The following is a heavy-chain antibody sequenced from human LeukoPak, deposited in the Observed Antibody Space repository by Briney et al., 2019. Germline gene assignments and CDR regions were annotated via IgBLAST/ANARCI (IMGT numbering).Heavy chain of an antibody. CDR3: ARGVGYCSSTSCYAGKIYPPET. V-gene: IGHV4-59*01. CDR2: IYYSGST. Sequence: SETLSLTCTVSGGSISSYYWSWIRQPPGKGLEWIGYIYYSGSTNYNPSLKSLITISVDTSKNQFSLKLSSVTAADTAVYYCARGVGYCSSTSCYAGKIYPPETWGQGTMVTVSS. D-gene: IGHD2-2*01. CDR1: GGSISSYY. J-gene: IGHJ3*01.